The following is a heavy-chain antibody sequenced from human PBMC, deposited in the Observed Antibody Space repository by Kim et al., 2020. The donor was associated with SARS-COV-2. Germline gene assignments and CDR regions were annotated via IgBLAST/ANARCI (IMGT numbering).Heavy chain of an antibody. CDR2: ISWNSGSI. D-gene: IGHD3-3*01. J-gene: IGHJ4*02. CDR1: GFTFDDYA. Sequence: GGSLRLSCAASGFTFDDYAMHWVRQAPGKGLEWVSGISWNSGSIGYADSVKGRFTISRDNAKNSLYLQMNSLRAEDTALYYCAKDMNDFWSGYSDWTYYFDYWGQGTLVTVSS. V-gene: IGHV3-9*01. CDR3: AKDMNDFWSGYSDWTYYFDY.